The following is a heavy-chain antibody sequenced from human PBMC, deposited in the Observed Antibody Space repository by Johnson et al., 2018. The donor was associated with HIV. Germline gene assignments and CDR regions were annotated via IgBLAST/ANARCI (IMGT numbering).Heavy chain of an antibody. CDR1: GFAFRSYW. CDR3: AKGPQGIATPDAFDI. J-gene: IGHJ3*02. CDR2: IRYDGSNK. Sequence: QVQLVESGGGVVQPGRSLRLSCAASGFAFRSYWMHWVRQAPGKGLEWVAFIRYDGSNKYYADSVKGRFTISRDNSKNTLYLQMNSLRAEDTAVYYCAKGPQGIATPDAFDIWGQGTMVTVSS. V-gene: IGHV3-30*02. D-gene: IGHD2-21*01.